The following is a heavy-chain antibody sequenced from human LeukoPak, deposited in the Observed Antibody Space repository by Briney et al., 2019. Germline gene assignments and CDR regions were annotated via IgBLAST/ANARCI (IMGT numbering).Heavy chain of an antibody. CDR2: IYSGGST. J-gene: IGHJ4*02. CDR3: ARVGEGAAKD. Sequence: GGPLRPSCAASGFTVSTNYMNGVGPPPGRGLEWVSFIYSGGSTYYADSVKGRFTISSDNSKNTLYLQMNSLRVEDTAVYYCARVGEGAAKDWGQGTLVTVSS. CDR1: GFTVSTNY. D-gene: IGHD1-26*01. V-gene: IGHV3-53*01.